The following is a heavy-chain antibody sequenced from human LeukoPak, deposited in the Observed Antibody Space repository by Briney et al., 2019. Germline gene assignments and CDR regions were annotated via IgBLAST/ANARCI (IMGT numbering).Heavy chain of an antibody. Sequence: GSLRLSCAASGFKFDDYGMSWVRQAPGRGLEWVANIKPDGSAQYYVDSVKGRFTISRDNAKNSLYLQMNSLRVEDTAVYYCARGGGRDPFNVAYWGQGTLVTVSS. CDR2: IKPDGSAQ. V-gene: IGHV3-7*04. J-gene: IGHJ4*02. CDR1: GFKFDDYG. CDR3: ARGGGRDPFNVAY. D-gene: IGHD3-10*01.